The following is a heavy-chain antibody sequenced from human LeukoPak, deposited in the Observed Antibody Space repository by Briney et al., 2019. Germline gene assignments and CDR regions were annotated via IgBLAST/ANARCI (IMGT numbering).Heavy chain of an antibody. CDR2: IYHDGST. J-gene: IGHJ1*01. V-gene: IGHV4-30-2*01. D-gene: IGHD3-22*01. Sequence: SQTLSLTCAVSGGSVNSGGYSWSWIRQPPGKGLEWIGYIYHDGSTYYNPSLQSRVTISVDRPKNQSSLRLTSVTAADTAVYYCARSPYYHDTSGSAEYFQHWGQGTLVTVSS. CDR1: GGSVNSGGYS. CDR3: ARSPYYHDTSGSAEYFQH.